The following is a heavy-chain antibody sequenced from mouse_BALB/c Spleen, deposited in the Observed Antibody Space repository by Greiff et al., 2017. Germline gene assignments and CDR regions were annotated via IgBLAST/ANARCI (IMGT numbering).Heavy chain of an antibody. CDR1: GYTFTSYY. J-gene: IGHJ4*01. CDR2: INPSNGGT. CDR3: TIRLRAMDY. V-gene: IGHV1S81*02. Sequence: VQLQQSGAELVKPGASVKLSCKASGYTFTSYYMYWVKQRPGQGLEWIGEINPSNGGTNFNEKFKSKATLTVDKSSSPAYMQLSSLTSEDSAVYYCTIRLRAMDYWGQGTSVTVSS. D-gene: IGHD1-1*01.